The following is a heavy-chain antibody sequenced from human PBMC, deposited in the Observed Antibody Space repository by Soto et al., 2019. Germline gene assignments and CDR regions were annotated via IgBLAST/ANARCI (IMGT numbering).Heavy chain of an antibody. CDR1: GFSLTTRGVG. CDR2: IYWDDDK. D-gene: IGHD3-16*01. V-gene: IGHV2-5*02. Sequence: QITLKESGPTLVKPTQTLTLTCTFSGFSLTTRGVGVGWIRQPPGKALECLALIYWDDDKRYSPSLQSRLSITQDTSQNQVVLTMTNVDPVDTATYYCAHIPNYYQYDWFDPRGQGTLVSVSS. J-gene: IGHJ5*02. CDR3: AHIPNYYQYDWFDP.